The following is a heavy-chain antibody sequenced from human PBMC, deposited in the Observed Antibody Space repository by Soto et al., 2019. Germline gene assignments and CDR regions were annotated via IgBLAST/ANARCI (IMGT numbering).Heavy chain of an antibody. Sequence: SVKVSCKASGYTFTSYGISWVRQAPGQGLEWMGWISTYNGNTNYAQKLQGRVTMTTDTSTSTAYMELRSLRSDDTAVYYCASLGNDILTLGPSWGQGTLVTVSS. CDR2: ISTYNGNT. V-gene: IGHV1-18*01. D-gene: IGHD3-9*01. CDR1: GYTFTSYG. J-gene: IGHJ4*02. CDR3: ASLGNDILTLGPS.